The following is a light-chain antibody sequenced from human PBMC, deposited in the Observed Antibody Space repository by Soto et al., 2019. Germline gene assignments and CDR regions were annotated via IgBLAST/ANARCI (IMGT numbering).Light chain of an antibody. CDR1: QTIGIK. V-gene: IGKV3-15*01. CDR2: GAS. Sequence: EIVLAQSPATLSVSPGERVTLSCRATQTIGIKLAWYLQGPGQAPRLLMYGASTRATDIPARFSGSGSGTDFTLTISSLQPEDFATYYCQQSYSTRYTFGQGTKVDIK. CDR3: QQSYSTRYT. J-gene: IGKJ2*01.